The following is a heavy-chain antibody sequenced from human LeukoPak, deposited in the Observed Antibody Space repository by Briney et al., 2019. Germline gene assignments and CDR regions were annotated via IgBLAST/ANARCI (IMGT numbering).Heavy chain of an antibody. CDR3: AKDQGERFLEWLSVYYYYGMDV. CDR2: ISGSGGST. D-gene: IGHD3-3*01. V-gene: IGHV3-23*01. J-gene: IGHJ6*02. CDR1: GFTFSSYA. Sequence: SGGSLRLSCAASGFTFSSYAMSWVRQAPGKGLEWVSAISGSGGSTDYADSVKGRFTISRDNSKNTLYLQMNSLRAEDTAVYYCAKDQGERFLEWLSVYYYYGMDVWGQGTTVTVSS.